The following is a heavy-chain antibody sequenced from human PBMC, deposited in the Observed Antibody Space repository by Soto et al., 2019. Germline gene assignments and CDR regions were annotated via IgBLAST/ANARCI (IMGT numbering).Heavy chain of an antibody. V-gene: IGHV3-23*01. D-gene: IGHD5-12*01. CDR3: AKDGDLYSGYSDH. CDR2: LTSGGGT. CDR1: GFILNSYG. J-gene: IGHJ4*02. Sequence: EVQLLESGGGLGQPGGSLRLSCESSGFILNSYGMIWGRQAPGKGLEWVSTLTSGGGTHYADSVKGRFTISRENSKNTLYLQMKSLRADDTSVYYCAKDGDLYSGYSDHWGQGTLVTGSS.